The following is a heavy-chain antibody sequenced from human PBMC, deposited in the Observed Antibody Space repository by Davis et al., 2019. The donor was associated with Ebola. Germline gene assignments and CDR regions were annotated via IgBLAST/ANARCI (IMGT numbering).Heavy chain of an antibody. Sequence: GESLKISCTGSGYSFTSYWIGWVRQMPGKGLEWMGIIYPGDSDTRYSPSFQGQVTISADKSISTAYLQWGSLKASDTAMYYCARLVAGTNRVYYYGMDVWGQGTTVTVSS. CDR2: IYPGDSDT. D-gene: IGHD1-7*01. CDR3: ARLVAGTNRVYYYGMDV. V-gene: IGHV5-51*01. CDR1: GYSFTSYW. J-gene: IGHJ6*02.